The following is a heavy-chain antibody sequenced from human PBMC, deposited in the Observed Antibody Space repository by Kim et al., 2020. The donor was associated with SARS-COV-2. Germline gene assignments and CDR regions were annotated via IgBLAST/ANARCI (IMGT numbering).Heavy chain of an antibody. J-gene: IGHJ5*02. CDR3: ARDYYYGSGSYYVWDPPGQDWFDP. CDR2: INPSGGST. D-gene: IGHD3-10*01. V-gene: IGHV1-46*01. CDR1: GYTFTSYY. Sequence: ASVKVSCKASGYTFTSYYMHWVRQAPGQGLEWMGIINPSGGSTSYAQKFQGRVTMTRDTSTSTVYMELSSLRSEDTAVYYCARDYYYGSGSYYVWDPPGQDWFDPWGQGTLVTVSS.